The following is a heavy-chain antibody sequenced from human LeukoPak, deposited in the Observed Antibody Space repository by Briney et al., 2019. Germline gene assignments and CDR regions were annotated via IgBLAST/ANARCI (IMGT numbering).Heavy chain of an antibody. Sequence: SVKVSCKASGGTFSSYAISWVRQAHGQGLESMGGIIPIFGTANYAPKFQGRVTITTDESTSTAYMELSSLRSEDTAVYYCARDSYYDSSGYFDYWGQGTLVTVSS. V-gene: IGHV1-69*05. CDR1: GGTFSSYA. CDR3: ARDSYYDSSGYFDY. D-gene: IGHD3-22*01. CDR2: IIPIFGTA. J-gene: IGHJ4*02.